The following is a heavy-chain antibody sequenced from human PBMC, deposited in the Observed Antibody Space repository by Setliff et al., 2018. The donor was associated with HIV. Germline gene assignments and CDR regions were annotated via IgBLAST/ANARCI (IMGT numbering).Heavy chain of an antibody. CDR3: TRRSGSYYFDY. Sequence: PGGSLRLSCKASGFTFTNAWMSWVRQAPGKGLEWVGRIKSKIDGETTDYAAPVKGRFTVSRDDSEKTLYLQMNSLKTEDTAVYYCTRRSGSYYFDYWGQGTLVTVSS. D-gene: IGHD1-26*01. J-gene: IGHJ4*02. CDR2: IKSKIDGETT. CDR1: GFTFTNAW. V-gene: IGHV3-15*01.